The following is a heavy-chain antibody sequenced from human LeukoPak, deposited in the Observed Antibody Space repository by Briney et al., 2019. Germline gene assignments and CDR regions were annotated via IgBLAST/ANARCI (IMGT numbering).Heavy chain of an antibody. CDR3: ARGRGTLVRGVTAFDY. CDR2: IYAGGGT. CDR1: GFSVSTNY. V-gene: IGHV3-66*01. Sequence: PGGSLRLSCSASGFSVSTNYISWVRQAPGKGLEWVSMIYAGGGTYYADSVKGRFTISRDNSKNTVDLQMNSLRAEDTAVYYCARGRGTLVRGVTAFDYWGQGTLVTVSS. J-gene: IGHJ4*02. D-gene: IGHD3-10*01.